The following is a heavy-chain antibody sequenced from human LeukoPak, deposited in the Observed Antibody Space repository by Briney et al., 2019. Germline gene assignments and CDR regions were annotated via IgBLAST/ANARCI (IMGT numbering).Heavy chain of an antibody. J-gene: IGHJ4*02. V-gene: IGHV3-11*01. CDR1: GFTFSDYY. CDR2: ISSSGSTI. D-gene: IGHD6-13*01. Sequence: GGSLRLSCAASGFTFSDYYMSWIRRAPGKGLEWVSYISSSGSTIYYADSVKGRFTISRDNAKNSLYLQMNSLRAEDTAVYYCASEAAADWIFDYWGQGTLVTVSS. CDR3: ASEAAADWIFDY.